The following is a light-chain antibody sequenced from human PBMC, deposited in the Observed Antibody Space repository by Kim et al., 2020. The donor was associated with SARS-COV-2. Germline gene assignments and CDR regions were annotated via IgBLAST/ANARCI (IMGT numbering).Light chain of an antibody. J-gene: IGLJ1*01. CDR1: SGYSNYK. V-gene: IGLV9-49*01. CDR2: VGTGGIVG. CDR3: GADHGSGSNFVYV. Sequence: CTLGSGYSNYKVDWYQQRPGKGPRFVMRVGTGGIVGSKGDRIPARFSVLGSGLNRYLTTKNIQEEDESDYHCGADHGSGSNFVYVFGTGTKVTVL.